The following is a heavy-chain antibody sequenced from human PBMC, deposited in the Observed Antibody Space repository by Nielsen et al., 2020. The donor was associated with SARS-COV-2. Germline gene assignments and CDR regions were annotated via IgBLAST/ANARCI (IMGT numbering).Heavy chain of an antibody. D-gene: IGHD2-8*01. V-gene: IGHV3-48*02. J-gene: IGHJ4*02. CDR3: ASDPSYASSWLHYFDF. CDR2: ISASSANI. Sequence: GESLKISCAAPGFTFNTYAMNWVRQAPGKGLEWVAYISASSANIHYAASVNGRFTVSRDNAKNSLYLQMNNLRDEDTAVYYCASDPSYASSWLHYFDFWGQGTLVTVSS. CDR1: GFTFNTYA.